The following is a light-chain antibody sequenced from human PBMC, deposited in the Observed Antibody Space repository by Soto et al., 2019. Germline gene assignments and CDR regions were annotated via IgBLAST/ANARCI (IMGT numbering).Light chain of an antibody. J-gene: IGLJ1*01. CDR2: EVS. Sequence: QSVRTQPAWVSVSPGQSITISCTGTSSDVGGYNYVSWYQQHPGKAPKLMIYEVSNRPSGVSNRFSGSKSGNTASLTISGLQAEDEADYYCTSYTSSITYVFGTGTKVTVL. CDR1: SSDVGGYNY. V-gene: IGLV2-14*01. CDR3: TSYTSSITYV.